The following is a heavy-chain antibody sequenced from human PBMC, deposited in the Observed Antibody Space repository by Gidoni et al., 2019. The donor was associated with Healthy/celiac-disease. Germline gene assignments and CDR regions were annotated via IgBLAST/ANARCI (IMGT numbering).Heavy chain of an antibody. J-gene: IGHJ4*02. CDR2: IMGSGGST. CDR3: AKYGDIVVVVAATLPVRYYFDY. D-gene: IGHD2-15*01. CDR1: GFTFSSLA. V-gene: IGHV3-23*04. Sequence: EVPLVESGGGLVQPGGSLRLSCAASGFTFSSLAMNLGCQAAGKGLEWVSAIMGSGGSTYYADSVKSRFTISRDNSKNTLYLQMNSLRAEDTAVYYCAKYGDIVVVVAATLPVRYYFDYWGQGTLVTVSS.